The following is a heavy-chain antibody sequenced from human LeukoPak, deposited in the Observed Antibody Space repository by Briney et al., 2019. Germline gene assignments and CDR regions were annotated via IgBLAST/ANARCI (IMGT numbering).Heavy chain of an antibody. V-gene: IGHV4-39*01. Sequence: SETLSLTCTVSGGSISSSSYYWGWIRQPPGKGLEWIGSIYYSGSTYYNPSLKSRVTISVDTSKNQFSLKLSSVTAADTAVYYCARSALYHWFDPWGQGTLVTVSS. D-gene: IGHD2-2*01. CDR2: IYYSGST. CDR1: GGSISSSSYY. J-gene: IGHJ5*02. CDR3: ARSALYHWFDP.